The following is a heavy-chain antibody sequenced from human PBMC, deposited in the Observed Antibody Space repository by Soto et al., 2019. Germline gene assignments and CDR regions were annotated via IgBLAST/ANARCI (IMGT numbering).Heavy chain of an antibody. CDR2: IYYSGST. CDR1: GGSISSSSYY. CDR3: ARHIGCSGGSCYSHHWFDP. J-gene: IGHJ5*02. V-gene: IGHV4-39*01. D-gene: IGHD2-15*01. Sequence: SETLSLTCTVSGGSISSSSYYWGWIRQPPGKGLEWIGSIYYSGSTYYNPSLKSRVTISVDTSKNQFSLKLSSVIAADTAVYYCARHIGCSGGSCYSHHWFDPWGQGTLVTVSS.